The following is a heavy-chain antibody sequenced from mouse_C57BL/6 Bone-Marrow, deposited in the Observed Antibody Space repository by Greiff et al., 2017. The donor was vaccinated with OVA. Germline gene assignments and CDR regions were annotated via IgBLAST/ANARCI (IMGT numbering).Heavy chain of an antibody. J-gene: IGHJ2*01. Sequence: VQLQQSGPGMVKPSQSLSLTCTVTGYSITSGYDWHWIRHFPGNKLEWMGYISYSGSTNYNPSLKSRISITHDTSKNHFFLKLNSVTTEDTATYYCARELRFYSFDYWGQGTTLTVSS. V-gene: IGHV3-1*01. CDR2: ISYSGST. D-gene: IGHD1-1*01. CDR1: GYSITSGYD. CDR3: ARELRFYSFDY.